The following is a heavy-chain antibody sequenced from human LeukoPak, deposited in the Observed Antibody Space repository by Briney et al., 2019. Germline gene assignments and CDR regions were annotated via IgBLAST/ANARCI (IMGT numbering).Heavy chain of an antibody. Sequence: SQTLSLTCTVSGGSISSGSYYWSWIRQPAGKRLEWIGRIYTSGSTNYNPSLKSRVTISVDTSKNQFSLKLSSVTAADTAVYYCARVGVDIVVVPAATYYYYYYMDVWGKGTTVTVSS. CDR2: IYTSGST. CDR3: ARVGVDIVVVPAATYYYYYYMDV. D-gene: IGHD2-2*01. CDR1: GGSISSGSYY. J-gene: IGHJ6*03. V-gene: IGHV4-61*02.